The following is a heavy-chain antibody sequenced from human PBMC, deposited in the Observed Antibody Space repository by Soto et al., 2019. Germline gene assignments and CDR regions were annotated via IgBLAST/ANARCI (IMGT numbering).Heavy chain of an antibody. CDR1: GFTFSGSA. CDR2: IRSKANSYAT. D-gene: IGHD4-4*01. Sequence: GGSLRVSCAASGFTFSGSAMHWVRQASGKGLEWVGRIRSKANSYATAYAASVKGRFTISRDDSKNTAYLQMNSLKTEDTAVYYCTRRVTVTTTPGYYHYGMDVWGQGTTVTVSS. CDR3: TRRVTVTTTPGYYHYGMDV. V-gene: IGHV3-73*01. J-gene: IGHJ6*02.